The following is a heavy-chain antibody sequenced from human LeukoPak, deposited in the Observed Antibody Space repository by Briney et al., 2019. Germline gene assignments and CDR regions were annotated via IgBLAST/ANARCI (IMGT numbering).Heavy chain of an antibody. V-gene: IGHV4-39*07. Sequence: SETLSLTCTVSGGSISSSSYYWGWIRQPPGKGLEWIGSIYYSGSTYYNPSLKSRVTISVDTSKNQFSLKLSSVTAADTAVYYCARDAGDYGSGSYYNEYYYYGMDVWGQGTTVTVSS. D-gene: IGHD3-10*01. CDR2: IYYSGST. CDR3: ARDAGDYGSGSYYNEYYYYGMDV. CDR1: GGSISSSSYY. J-gene: IGHJ6*02.